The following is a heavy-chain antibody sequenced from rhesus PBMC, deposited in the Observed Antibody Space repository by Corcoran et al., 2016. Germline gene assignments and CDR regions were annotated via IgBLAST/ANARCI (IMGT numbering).Heavy chain of an antibody. V-gene: IGHV4-99*02. Sequence: QVQLQESGPGLVKPSETLSLTCAVSGYSISSGYYWGWIRPPPGTGLEYIGYISGSSGSTYYNPSLKSRVTISKDTSKNQFSLKLSSVTAADTAVYYCARDPPLSEYSSAYWGQGVLVTVSS. D-gene: IGHD6-31*01. CDR3: ARDPPLSEYSSAY. CDR2: ISGSSGST. J-gene: IGHJ4*01. CDR1: GYSISSGYY.